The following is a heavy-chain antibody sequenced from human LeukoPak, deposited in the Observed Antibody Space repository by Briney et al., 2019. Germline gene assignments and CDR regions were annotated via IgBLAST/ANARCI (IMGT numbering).Heavy chain of an antibody. J-gene: IGHJ4*02. CDR2: IYYSGST. Sequence: SETLSLTCTVSGGSISSYYWSWIRQPPGKELEWIGYIYYSGSTNYNPSLKSRVTISVDTSKNQFSLKLSSVTAADTAVYYCARDGGVAAAGTGFNYWGQGTLVTVSS. CDR3: ARDGGVAAAGTGFNY. V-gene: IGHV4-59*01. D-gene: IGHD6-13*01. CDR1: GGSISSYY.